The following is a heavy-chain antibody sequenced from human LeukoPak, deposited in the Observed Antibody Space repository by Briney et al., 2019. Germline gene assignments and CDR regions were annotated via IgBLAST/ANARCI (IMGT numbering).Heavy chain of an antibody. J-gene: IGHJ3*02. CDR1: GDRVSSNSGV. CDR2: TYYRSKWYN. D-gene: IGHD3-16*01. V-gene: IGHV6-1*01. Sequence: QTLSLTRAISGDRVSSNSGVWNWIRQSPSRGLEWLGKTYYRSKWYNDYAVSVKSRITINPDTSKNQFSLHLNSVTPEGTAVYYCARSLWGGAFDIWGQGTMVAVSS. CDR3: ARSLWGGAFDI.